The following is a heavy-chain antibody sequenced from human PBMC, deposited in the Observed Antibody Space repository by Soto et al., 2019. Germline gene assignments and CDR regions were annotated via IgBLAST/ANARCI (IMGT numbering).Heavy chain of an antibody. CDR1: GFTFSSYA. D-gene: IGHD2-2*02. CDR3: TKGAFVGVPDAIPPTDY. V-gene: IGHV3-23*01. CDR2: LTISGGST. J-gene: IGHJ4*02. Sequence: EVQLLESGGGLVQPGGSLRLSCAASGFTFSSYAMTWVRQAPGKGLEWVSALTISGGSTYYADSVKGSFTISRDNSKSTLYLQMNSLRAEDTAVYYCTKGAFVGVPDAIPPTDYWGQGTLVTVSS.